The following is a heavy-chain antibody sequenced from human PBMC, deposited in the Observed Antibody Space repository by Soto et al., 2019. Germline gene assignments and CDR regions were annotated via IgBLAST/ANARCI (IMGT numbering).Heavy chain of an antibody. Sequence: PGGSLRLSCAASGFAFSSYTMSWVRQTPGKGLEWVSSISASGGSTYYGDSLKGRFTISRDNSKNTLNLHIKSLGVEDSAVYYCAKDRGGFARGWEYYDFCAQGTQVTVSS. CDR2: ISASGGST. D-gene: IGHD6-19*01. CDR3: AKDRGGFARGWEYYDF. V-gene: IGHV3-23*01. CDR1: GFAFSSYT. J-gene: IGHJ4*02.